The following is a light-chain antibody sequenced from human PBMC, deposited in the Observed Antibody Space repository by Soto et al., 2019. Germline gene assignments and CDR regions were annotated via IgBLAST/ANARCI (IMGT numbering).Light chain of an antibody. V-gene: IGKV3-11*01. Sequence: EIVLTQSPATLSLSPGERATLSCWASQSVNRYLVWYQQKPGQAPRLLMYDASKRATGIPARFSGSGSGTDFTLIISRLEAEDLAVYYCQEYNHWYPITFGGGTKVDIK. J-gene: IGKJ4*01. CDR2: DAS. CDR1: QSVNRY. CDR3: QEYNHWYPIT.